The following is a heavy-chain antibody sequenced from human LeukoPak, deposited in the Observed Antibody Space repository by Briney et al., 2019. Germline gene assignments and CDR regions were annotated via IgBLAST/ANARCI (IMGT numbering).Heavy chain of an antibody. J-gene: IGHJ4*02. V-gene: IGHV3-21*01. CDR1: GFTFSSSYS. Sequence: GGSLRLSCVASGFTFSSSYSLNWVRQAPGKGLEWVSSISSSSSYIYYADSVKGRFTISRDNAKNSLYLQTNSLRAEDTAVYYCASQTEYYFDYWGQGTLVTVSS. D-gene: IGHD1-1*01. CDR3: ASQTEYYFDY. CDR2: ISSSSSYI.